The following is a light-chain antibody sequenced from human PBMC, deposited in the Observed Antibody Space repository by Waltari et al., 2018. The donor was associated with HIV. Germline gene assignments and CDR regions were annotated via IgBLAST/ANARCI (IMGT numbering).Light chain of an antibody. CDR2: DVS. J-gene: IGLJ2*01. CDR3: CSYARSGIP. V-gene: IGLV2-23*02. Sequence: QSALTQPASVSGSFGQSITISCTGTSTDVGSYNLVSWYQYHPGKPPKLIIYDVSKRPSGVSNRFSGSKSGNTASLTVSGLQAEDEAHYYCCSYARSGIPFGGGTKLTVL. CDR1: STDVGSYNL.